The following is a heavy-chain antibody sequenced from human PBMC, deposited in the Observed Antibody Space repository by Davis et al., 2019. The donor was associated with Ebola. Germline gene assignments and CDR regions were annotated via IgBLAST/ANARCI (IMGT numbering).Heavy chain of an antibody. Sequence: MPSETLSLTCAVYGGSFSGYYWSWIRQPPGKGLEWIGEINHSGSTNYNPSLESRVTISVDTSKKQFSLQLNSMTAADAAVYYCASQKRSGAADTFDFWGQGTLVSVSS. D-gene: IGHD6-19*01. J-gene: IGHJ4*02. CDR3: ASQKRSGAADTFDF. V-gene: IGHV4-34*01. CDR1: GGSFSGYY. CDR2: INHSGST.